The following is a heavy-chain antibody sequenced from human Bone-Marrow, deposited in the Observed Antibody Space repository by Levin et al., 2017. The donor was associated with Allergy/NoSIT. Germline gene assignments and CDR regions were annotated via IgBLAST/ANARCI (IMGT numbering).Heavy chain of an antibody. J-gene: IGHJ3*02. Sequence: GGSLRLSCVASGFTFSSYGMHWVRQAPGKGLEWVAVIWYDGSNKYYADSVKGRFTISRDNSKNTLFIQMNSLRAEDTAVYYCARERRTGYYDILSGSKGSFDIWGQGTMVTVSS. CDR2: IWYDGSNK. D-gene: IGHD3-9*01. V-gene: IGHV3-33*01. CDR3: ARERRTGYYDILSGSKGSFDI. CDR1: GFTFSSYG.